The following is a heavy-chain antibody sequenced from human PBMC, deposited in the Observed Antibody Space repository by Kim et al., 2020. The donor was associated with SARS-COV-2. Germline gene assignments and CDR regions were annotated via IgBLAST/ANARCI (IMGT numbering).Heavy chain of an antibody. J-gene: IGHJ5*02. V-gene: IGHV4-39*01. Sequence: SETLSLDCTVSGGSISSSNYYWGWIRQPPGKGLEWIGTIHYSGSAYYNPPLKSRFTISVDTSKNQFSLRLSSVTAADTAVYYCARHPGYSTNWYFDPWGQGTLVTVSS. CDR2: IHYSGSA. D-gene: IGHD6-13*01. CDR1: GGSISSSNYY. CDR3: ARHPGYSTNWYFDP.